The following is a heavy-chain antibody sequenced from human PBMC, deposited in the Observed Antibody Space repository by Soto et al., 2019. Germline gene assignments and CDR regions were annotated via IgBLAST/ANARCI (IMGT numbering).Heavy chain of an antibody. J-gene: IGHJ3*02. V-gene: IGHV1-18*04. CDR1: GYTFTSYG. D-gene: IGHD6-13*01. CDR3: ARDPTYSSHDAFDI. CDR2: ISAYNGNT. Sequence: ASVKVSCKASGYTFTSYGISWVRQAPGQGLEWMGWISAYNGNTNYAQKLQGRVTMTTDTSTSTAYMELRSLRSDDTAVYYCARDPTYSSHDAFDIWGPGTMVTVSS.